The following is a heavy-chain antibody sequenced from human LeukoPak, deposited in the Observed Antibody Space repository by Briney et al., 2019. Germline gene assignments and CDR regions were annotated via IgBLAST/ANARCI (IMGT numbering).Heavy chain of an antibody. J-gene: IGHJ4*02. CDR3: VRQKKSHGNFDY. CDR2: VGIAADT. V-gene: IGHV3-13*01. Sequence: PGGSLRLSCAASGFTFSDHAMHCVRQATGKGLEWVSAVGIAADTFYPGSVKGRFTISRENAKNSLYLQMNNLRVEDTAVYYCVRQKKSHGNFDYWGQGTLVTVSS. D-gene: IGHD1-26*01. CDR1: GFTFSDHA.